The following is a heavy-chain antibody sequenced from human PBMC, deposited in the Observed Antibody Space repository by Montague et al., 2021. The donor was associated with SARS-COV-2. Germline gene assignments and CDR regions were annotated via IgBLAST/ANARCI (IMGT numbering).Heavy chain of an antibody. J-gene: IGHJ5*02. Sequence: SLRLSCAASGFTFSSYEMNWVRQAPGKGLEWVSYISSSVSTIYYADSVKVLFTISRDNAKNSLYLQMNSLRAEDTAVYYCARDGCSGGRCYSSWFDPWGQGTLVTVSS. CDR2: ISSSVSTI. CDR1: GFTFSSYE. D-gene: IGHD2-15*01. V-gene: IGHV3-48*03. CDR3: ARDGCSGGRCYSSWFDP.